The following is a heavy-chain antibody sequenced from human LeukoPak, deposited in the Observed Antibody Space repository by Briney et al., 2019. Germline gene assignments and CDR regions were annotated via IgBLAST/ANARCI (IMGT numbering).Heavy chain of an antibody. V-gene: IGHV4-39*07. J-gene: IGHJ4*02. D-gene: IGHD3-10*01. Sequence: PSETLSLTCIVSGVSISSSNYYWGWIRQPPGKGLDWIGSIYYSGSTYHNLSLKSRVTISVDTSKNQFSLKLSSVTAADTAVYYCARVVFRATYYFDYWGQGTLVTVSS. CDR3: ARVVFRATYYFDY. CDR1: GVSISSSNYY. CDR2: IYYSGST.